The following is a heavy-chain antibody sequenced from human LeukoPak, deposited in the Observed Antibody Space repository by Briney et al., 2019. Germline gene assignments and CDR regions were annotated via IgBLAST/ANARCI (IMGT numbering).Heavy chain of an antibody. CDR2: IRGSDGST. CDR3: AKDVYGDYGGLDY. V-gene: IGHV3-23*01. J-gene: IGHJ4*02. CDR1: GFPFSTYA. D-gene: IGHD4-17*01. Sequence: GGSLRLSCAASGFPFSTYAMSWVRQAPGKGLEWVSSIRGSDGSTYYADSVKGRFAISRDNSKNTLYPQMNSLRAEDTAVYYCAKDVYGDYGGLDYWGQGTLVTVSS.